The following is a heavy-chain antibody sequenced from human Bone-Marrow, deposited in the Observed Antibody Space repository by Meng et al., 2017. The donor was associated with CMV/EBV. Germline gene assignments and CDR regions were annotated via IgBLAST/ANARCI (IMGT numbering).Heavy chain of an antibody. Sequence: ESLKIACAAFEFTFSNYRMNWVRQAPGKGLEWISFISTTSTYIDYADSVKGRFTISRDNARSSLFLQMNSLRAEDTAVYYCARDIRGSDYYYGMDVWGQGTTFTVSS. CDR2: ISTTSTYI. CDR1: EFTFSNYR. V-gene: IGHV3-21*01. CDR3: ARDIRGSDYYYGMDV. D-gene: IGHD3-10*01. J-gene: IGHJ6*02.